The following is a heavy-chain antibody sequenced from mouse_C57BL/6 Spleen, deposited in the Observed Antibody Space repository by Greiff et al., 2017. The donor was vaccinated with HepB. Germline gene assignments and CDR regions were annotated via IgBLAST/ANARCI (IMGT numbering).Heavy chain of an antibody. D-gene: IGHD4-1*01. CDR3: ARERNWDGGFAY. V-gene: IGHV5-4*01. J-gene: IGHJ3*01. Sequence: EVKVVESGGGLVKPGGSLKLSCAASGFTFSSYAMSWVRQTPEKRLEWVATISDGGSYTYYPDNVKGRFTISRDNAKNNLYLQMSHLKSEDTAMYYCARERNWDGGFAYWGQGTLVTVSA. CDR2: ISDGGSYT. CDR1: GFTFSSYA.